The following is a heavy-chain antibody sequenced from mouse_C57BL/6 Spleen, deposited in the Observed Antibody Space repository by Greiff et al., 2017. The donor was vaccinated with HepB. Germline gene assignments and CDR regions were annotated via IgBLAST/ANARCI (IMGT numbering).Heavy chain of an antibody. CDR1: GYTFTDYE. J-gene: IGHJ2*01. CDR3: TRPPTVVALYYFDY. CDR2: IDPETGGT. D-gene: IGHD1-1*01. Sequence: QVQLKQSGAELVRPGASVTLSCKASGYTFTDYEMHWVKQTPVHGLEWIGAIDPETGGTAYNQKFKGKAILTADKSSSTAYMELRSLTSEDSAVYYCTRPPTVVALYYFDYWGQGTTLTVSS. V-gene: IGHV1-15*01.